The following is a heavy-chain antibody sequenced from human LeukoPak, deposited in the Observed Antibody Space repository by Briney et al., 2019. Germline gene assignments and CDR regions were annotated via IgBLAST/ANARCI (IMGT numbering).Heavy chain of an antibody. D-gene: IGHD5-12*01. Sequence: GGSLRLSCAATGFAFNTFAMHWVRQAPGKGLEWVAVISYDGSNKYYADSVKGRFTISRDNSKNTLYLQMNSLRAEDTAVYYCAKDGYSGYDYYYYYYMDVWGKGTTVTVSS. J-gene: IGHJ6*03. CDR2: ISYDGSNK. CDR1: GFAFNTFA. CDR3: AKDGYSGYDYYYYYYMDV. V-gene: IGHV3-30*04.